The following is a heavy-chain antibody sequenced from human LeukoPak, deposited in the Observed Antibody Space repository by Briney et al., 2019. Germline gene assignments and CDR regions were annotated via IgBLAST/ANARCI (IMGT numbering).Heavy chain of an antibody. D-gene: IGHD6-13*01. CDR1: GFTFDDYA. V-gene: IGHV3-9*01. J-gene: IGHJ4*02. CDR2: VSWNSGSI. Sequence: GGSLRLSCTASGFTFDDYAMYWVRQAQGKGLEWVSGVSWNSGSIGYADSVKGRFTISRDNAKNSLYLQMNSLRAEDTALYYCAKDLYSSSWNYFDYWGQGTLVTVSS. CDR3: AKDLYSSSWNYFDY.